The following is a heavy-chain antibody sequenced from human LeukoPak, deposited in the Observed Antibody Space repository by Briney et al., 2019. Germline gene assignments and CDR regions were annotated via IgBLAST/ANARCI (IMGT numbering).Heavy chain of an antibody. J-gene: IGHJ2*01. D-gene: IGHD6-13*01. CDR1: GYTLTELS. V-gene: IGHV1-24*01. Sequence: ASVKVSCKVSGYTLTELSMRWVRQAPGKGLEWMGGFDPEDGETIYAQKFQGRVTMTEDTSTDTAYMELSSLRSEDTAVYYCATSGLAAAGTFGWYFDLWGRGTLVTVSS. CDR3: ATSGLAAAGTFGWYFDL. CDR2: FDPEDGET.